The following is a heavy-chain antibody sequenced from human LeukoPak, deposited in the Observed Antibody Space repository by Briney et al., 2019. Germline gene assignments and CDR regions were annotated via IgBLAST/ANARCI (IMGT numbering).Heavy chain of an antibody. D-gene: IGHD1-1*01. V-gene: IGHV3-23*01. Sequence: GGSLRLSCAASGFTFSSYGMSWVRQAPGKGLEWVSRIRSDGSDTRYAESVKGRFTISRDNSKNTLYLQMNSLRAEDTAVYYCARDRGTWNDDGFDYWGQGTLVTVSS. CDR3: ARDRGTWNDDGFDY. CDR2: IRSDGSDT. CDR1: GFTFSSYG. J-gene: IGHJ4*02.